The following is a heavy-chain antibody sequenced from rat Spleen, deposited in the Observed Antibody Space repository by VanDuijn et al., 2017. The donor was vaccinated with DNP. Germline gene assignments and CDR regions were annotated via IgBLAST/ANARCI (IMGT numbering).Heavy chain of an antibody. Sequence: EVQLVEPGGGLVQPGRSLKLSCAASGFTSSNYGMHWIRQAPTKGLEWVATISTSGGSTYYRDPVKGRFTISRDNAKNTLYLQMNSLRSEDTATYYCAREGAAISTWFAYWGQGVMVTVSS. CDR1: GFTSSNYG. CDR2: ISTSGGST. V-gene: IGHV5-19*01. J-gene: IGHJ2*01. CDR3: AREGAAISTWFAY. D-gene: IGHD1-2*01.